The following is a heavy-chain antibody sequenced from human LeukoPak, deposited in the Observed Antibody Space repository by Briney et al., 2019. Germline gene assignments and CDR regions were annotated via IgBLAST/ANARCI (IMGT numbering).Heavy chain of an antibody. Sequence: ASVKVSFKASGYTFTIYDINWVRQAPGQGREWMGWMNANSGNTGYTQKFQGRVPMTSTTSISTAYMELSSLRSEDTAVYSCARGPSRVVATMAYYFDYWGQGTLVTVSS. V-gene: IGHV1-8*01. CDR1: GYTFTIYD. D-gene: IGHD5-12*01. CDR2: MNANSGNT. CDR3: ARGPSRVVATMAYYFDY. J-gene: IGHJ4*02.